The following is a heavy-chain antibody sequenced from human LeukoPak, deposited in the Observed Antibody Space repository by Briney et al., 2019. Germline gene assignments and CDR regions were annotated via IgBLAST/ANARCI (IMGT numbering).Heavy chain of an antibody. V-gene: IGHV3-21*01. D-gene: IGHD2-15*01. CDR2: ISSSSSYI. CDR1: GLTFSSYS. Sequence: KPGGSLRLSCAASGLTFSSYSMNWVRQAPGKGLEWVSSISSSSSYIYYAGSVKGRFTISRDNAKNSLYLQMNSLRAEDTAVYYCARRYCSGGSCYTFDNWGQGTLVTVSS. CDR3: ARRYCSGGSCYTFDN. J-gene: IGHJ4*02.